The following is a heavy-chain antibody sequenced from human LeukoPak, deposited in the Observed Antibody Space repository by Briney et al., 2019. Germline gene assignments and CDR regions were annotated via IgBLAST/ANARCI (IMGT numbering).Heavy chain of an antibody. CDR3: ARDSSPGIGDAFDI. CDR2: ISSSSSYI. D-gene: IGHD6-13*01. J-gene: IGHJ3*02. V-gene: IGHV3-21*01. CDR1: GFTFSSYS. Sequence: PGGPLRLSCAASGFTFSSYSMNWVRQAPGKGLEWVSSISSSSSYIYHADSVKGRFTISRDNAKNSLYLQMNSLRAEDTAVYYCARDSSPGIGDAFDIWGQGTMVTVSS.